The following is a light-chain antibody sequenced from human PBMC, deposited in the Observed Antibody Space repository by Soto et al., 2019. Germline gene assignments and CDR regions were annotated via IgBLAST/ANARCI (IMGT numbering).Light chain of an antibody. CDR3: QQYNSWPEA. V-gene: IGKV3-15*01. Sequence: IALTQSPGTLSLSPGDKPTLSCRAGQSVTRNSLAWFQQKPGQAPSLLIYGASTRATGIPARFSGSGSGTEFTLTISSLQSEDFAVYYCQQYNSWPEAFGQGTKVDIK. CDR1: QSVTRN. CDR2: GAS. J-gene: IGKJ1*01.